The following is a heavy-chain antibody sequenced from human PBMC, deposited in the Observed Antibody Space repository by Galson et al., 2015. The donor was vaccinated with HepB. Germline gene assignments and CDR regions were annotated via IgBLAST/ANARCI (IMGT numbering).Heavy chain of an antibody. CDR2: TFPDDSDT. J-gene: IGHJ4*02. Sequence: QSGAEVKKPGESLKISCTDSGYSFTNYWIGWVRQMPGKGLEWMGITFPDDSDTRYSPSFQGQVTISADKSISTAYLQWSTLKASDTAVYYCARGSDSYYFAYWGQGTLVTVSS. CDR1: GYSFTNYW. D-gene: IGHD3/OR15-3a*01. CDR3: ARGSDSYYFAY. V-gene: IGHV5-51*01.